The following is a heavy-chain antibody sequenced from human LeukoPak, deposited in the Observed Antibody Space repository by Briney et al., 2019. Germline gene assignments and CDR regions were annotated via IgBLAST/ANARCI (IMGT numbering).Heavy chain of an antibody. Sequence: GGSLRLSCAASGFTFSSYWMHWLRQEPRKGLVWVSRISTAGSSRSYADSVKGRFTISRDNGKNTLYLQMNSLRAEYTAVYYCASYLTSIPSGMDVWGQGATVTVSS. J-gene: IGHJ6*02. D-gene: IGHD2/OR15-2a*01. CDR1: GFTFSSYW. CDR2: ISTAGSSR. CDR3: ASYLTSIPSGMDV. V-gene: IGHV3-74*01.